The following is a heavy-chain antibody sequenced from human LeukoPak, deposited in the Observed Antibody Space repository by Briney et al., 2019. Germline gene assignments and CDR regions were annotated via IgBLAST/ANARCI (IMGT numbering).Heavy chain of an antibody. Sequence: PGGSLRLSCAASGFTLSDYYMSWVRQAPRRGQEWVGFIRSKTDGATTEYAASVKGTFTISRDDSKSIAYLQMQSLKSEDTAVYYCSRADYYGSGSAISLDVWGQGTTVTVSS. V-gene: IGHV3-49*04. D-gene: IGHD3-10*01. J-gene: IGHJ6*02. CDR1: GFTLSDYY. CDR3: SRADYYGSGSAISLDV. CDR2: IRSKTDGATT.